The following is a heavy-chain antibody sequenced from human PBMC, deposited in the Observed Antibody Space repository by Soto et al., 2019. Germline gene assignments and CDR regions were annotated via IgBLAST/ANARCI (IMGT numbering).Heavy chain of an antibody. Sequence: QVQLVQSEAEVKKPGSSVKVSCKASGGTFSSYAISWVRQAPGQGLEWMGGIIPIFGTANYAQKFQGRVTITADKSKSKAYMGLGSLRSEDTAGYYCGRVDCYNGVCYRGGGYFDYWGQGTLVTVSS. J-gene: IGHJ4*02. CDR3: GRVDCYNGVCYRGGGYFDY. V-gene: IGHV1-69*06. CDR2: IIPIFGTA. D-gene: IGHD2-8*01. CDR1: GGTFSSYA.